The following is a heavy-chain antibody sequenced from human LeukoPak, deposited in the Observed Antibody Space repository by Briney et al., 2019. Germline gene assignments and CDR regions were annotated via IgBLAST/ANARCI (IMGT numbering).Heavy chain of an antibody. J-gene: IGHJ4*02. CDR3: ARESRSSGYPFDY. D-gene: IGHD3-22*01. V-gene: IGHV1-69*13. CDR1: GGTFSSYA. Sequence: ASVKVSCKASGGTFSSYAISWVRQAPGQGLEWMGGIIPIFGTANYAQKFQGRVTITADESTSTAYMELSSLRSEDTAVHYCARESRSSGYPFDYWGQGTLVTVSS. CDR2: IIPIFGTA.